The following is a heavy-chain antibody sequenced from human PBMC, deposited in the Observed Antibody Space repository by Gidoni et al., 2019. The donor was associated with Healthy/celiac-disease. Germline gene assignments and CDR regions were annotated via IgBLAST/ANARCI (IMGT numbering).Heavy chain of an antibody. D-gene: IGHD6-13*01. CDR3: AKAPPRGSSSWYDY. J-gene: IGHJ4*02. V-gene: IGHV3-23*01. CDR1: GFTFSSYA. CDR2: ISGSGGST. Sequence: EVQLLESGGGWVLPGGSLRLSCAASGFTFSSYAMSWVRQAPGKGLEWVSAISGSGGSTYYADSVKGRFTISRDNSKNTLYLQINSLRAEDTAVYYCAKAPPRGSSSWYDYWGQGTLVTVSS.